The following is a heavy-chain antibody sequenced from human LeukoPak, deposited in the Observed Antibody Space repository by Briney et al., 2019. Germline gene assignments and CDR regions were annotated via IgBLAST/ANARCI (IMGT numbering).Heavy chain of an antibody. CDR3: ARWGIGIIGTIYNWFDP. CDR2: IYPGDSDT. V-gene: IGHV5-51*01. D-gene: IGHD1-7*01. CDR1: GYIFTSYW. J-gene: IGHJ5*02. Sequence: GESLKISCKGSGYIFTSYWIGWVRQMPGQGLEWMGIIYPGDSDTRYSPSFQGQVTISVDKSISTAYLQWSSLKASDTAMYYCARWGIGIIGTIYNWFDPWGQGTLVTVSS.